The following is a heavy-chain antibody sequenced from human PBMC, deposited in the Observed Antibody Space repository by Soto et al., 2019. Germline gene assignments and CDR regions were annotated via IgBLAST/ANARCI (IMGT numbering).Heavy chain of an antibody. J-gene: IGHJ5*02. CDR2: IYYSGST. CDR1: GGSISSGDYY. D-gene: IGHD3-3*01. CDR3: ARGGYDFWSGPKKNWFDP. V-gene: IGHV4-30-4*01. Sequence: QVQLQESGPGLVKPSQTLSLTCTVSGGSISSGDYYWSWIRQPPGKGLEWIGYIYYSGSTYYNPSLNSRVTISVDTSKNQFSLKLSSVTAAETAVYYCARGGYDFWSGPKKNWFDPWGQGTLVTVSS.